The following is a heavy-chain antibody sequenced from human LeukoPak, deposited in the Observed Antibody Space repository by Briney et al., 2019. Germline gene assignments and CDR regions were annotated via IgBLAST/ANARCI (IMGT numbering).Heavy chain of an antibody. J-gene: IGHJ4*02. V-gene: IGHV4-61*02. Sequence: SQTLSLTCTVSGGSISSGSYYWSWIRQPAGKGLEWIGRIFASGSTDYNPSLKSRVTISVDTSKNQFSLKLSSVTAADTAVYYCARGPRALGFGELFDYWGQGTLVTVSS. D-gene: IGHD3-10*01. CDR1: GGSISSGSYY. CDR2: IFASGST. CDR3: ARGPRALGFGELFDY.